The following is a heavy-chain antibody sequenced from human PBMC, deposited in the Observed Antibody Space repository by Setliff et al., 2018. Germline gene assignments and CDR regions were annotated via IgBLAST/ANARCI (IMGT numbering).Heavy chain of an antibody. CDR1: GDSISSGDYF. CDR3: AREVGTSTSSDAFDD. CDR2: IYHSGSA. V-gene: IGHV4-30-4*08. D-gene: IGHD1-26*01. Sequence: PSETLSLPCTVSGDSISSGDYFWSWIRQPPGKSLEWIAYIYHSGSAYYNPSLKSRVTMSVDTSKNQFSLHLTSVTAADTAVYYCAREVGTSTSSDAFDDWGQGMMVTVSS. J-gene: IGHJ3*01.